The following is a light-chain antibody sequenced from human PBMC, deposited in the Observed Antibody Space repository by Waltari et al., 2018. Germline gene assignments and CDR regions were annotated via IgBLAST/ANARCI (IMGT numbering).Light chain of an antibody. CDR3: HQSYSTPT. CDR1: QNIGSS. V-gene: IGKV1-39*01. J-gene: IGKJ3*01. Sequence: DIQMTQSPSSLSASVGDRVTITCRASQNIGSSLNWYQHKPGKAPNLLIYAASSLQSGVPSRFSGSGSESGTDFTLTISSLHPEDFANYYCHQSYSTPTFGPGTKVDIK. CDR2: AAS.